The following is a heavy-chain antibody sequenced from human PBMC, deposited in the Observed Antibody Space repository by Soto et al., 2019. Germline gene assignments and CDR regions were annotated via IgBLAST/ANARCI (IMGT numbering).Heavy chain of an antibody. J-gene: IGHJ4*02. D-gene: IGHD3-22*01. Sequence: GASVKVSCKASGYTFTSYYMHWVRQAPGQGLEWMGWINPNTGGTNYAQKFQGRVTMTRATSINTAYMELSWLTSDDTAVYYCARDRPDSSGYSDFDYWGQGSLVTVSS. CDR3: ARDRPDSSGYSDFDY. V-gene: IGHV1-2*02. CDR1: GYTFTSYY. CDR2: INPNTGGT.